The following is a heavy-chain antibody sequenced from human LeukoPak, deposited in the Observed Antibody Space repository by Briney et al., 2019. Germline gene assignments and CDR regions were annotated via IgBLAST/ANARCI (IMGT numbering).Heavy chain of an antibody. J-gene: IGHJ6*02. V-gene: IGHV3-30*18. Sequence: GGSLRLSCAASGFTFSSYGMHWVRQAPGKGLEWVAVISYDGSNKYYAASVKGRFTISRDNSKNTLYLQMNSLRAEDTAVYYCAKERLKSSSWYTWTYYYGMDVWGQGTTVTVSS. CDR2: ISYDGSNK. D-gene: IGHD6-13*01. CDR3: AKERLKSSSWYTWTYYYGMDV. CDR1: GFTFSSYG.